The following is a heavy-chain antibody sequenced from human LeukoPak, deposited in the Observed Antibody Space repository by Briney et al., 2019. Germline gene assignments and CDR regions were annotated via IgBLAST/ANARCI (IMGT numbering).Heavy chain of an antibody. D-gene: IGHD6-13*01. Sequence: GASVKVSCKASGYTLTSYDINWVRQATGQGVEWMGWMNPNSGNTGYAQKFQGRVTITRNTSISTAYMELSSLRSEDTAVYYCARETGYSSSFGIWGQGTMVTVSS. V-gene: IGHV1-8*03. CDR1: GYTLTSYD. CDR2: MNPNSGNT. CDR3: ARETGYSSSFGI. J-gene: IGHJ3*02.